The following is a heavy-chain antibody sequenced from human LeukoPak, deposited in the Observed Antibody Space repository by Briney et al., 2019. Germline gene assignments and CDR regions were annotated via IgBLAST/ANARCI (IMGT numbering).Heavy chain of an antibody. CDR2: IKQDGSEK. Sequence: GGSLRLSCAASGFTFSSYWMSWVRQAPGKGLEWVANIKQDGSEKYYVDSVKGRSTISRDNAKNSLYLQMNSLRAEDTAVYYCARRTRTPYYYYMDVWGKGTTVTVSS. CDR3: ARRTRTPYYYYMDV. V-gene: IGHV3-7*01. J-gene: IGHJ6*03. CDR1: GFTFSSYW. D-gene: IGHD2-2*01.